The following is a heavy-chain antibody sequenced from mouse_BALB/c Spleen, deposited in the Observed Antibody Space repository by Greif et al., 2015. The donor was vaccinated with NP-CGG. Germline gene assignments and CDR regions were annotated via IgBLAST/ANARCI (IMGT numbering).Heavy chain of an antibody. D-gene: IGHD3-1*01. Sequence: QVQLQQSGAELVRPGASVKLSCKASGYTFTSYWINWVKQRPGQGLEWIGNIYPSDSYTNYNQKFKDKATLTVDKSSSTAYMQLSSPTSEDSAVYYCTRSGDHGAWFAYWGQGTLVTVSA. CDR1: GYTFTSYW. CDR3: TRSGDHGAWFAY. J-gene: IGHJ3*01. V-gene: IGHV1-69*02. CDR2: IYPSDSYT.